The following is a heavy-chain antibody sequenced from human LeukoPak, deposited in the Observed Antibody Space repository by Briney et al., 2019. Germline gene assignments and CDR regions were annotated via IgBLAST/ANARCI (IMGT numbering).Heavy chain of an antibody. CDR2: IVVGSGNT. CDR1: GFTFSNSA. J-gene: IGHJ4*02. V-gene: IGHV1-58*02. D-gene: IGHD5-24*01. Sequence: GASVKVSCKASGFTFSNSAMQWVRQARGHRLEWIGWIVVGSGNTKYAQRLQQRVTITRDMSTSTAYMELSSLRSEDTAVYYCAADNQQITVWGQGTLVTVSS. CDR3: AADNQQITV.